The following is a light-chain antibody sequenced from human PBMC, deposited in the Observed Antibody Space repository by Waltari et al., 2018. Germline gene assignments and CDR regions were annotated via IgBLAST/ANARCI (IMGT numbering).Light chain of an antibody. J-gene: IGKJ2*01. CDR1: QSLSRSR. CDR2: AAS. Sequence: EFVLTQSPDTLSLSPGGRATLSCRASQSLSRSRLAWYQQKPGQAPRLLISAASSRATGIPDRFSGSGSGTDFSLTISRVEPEDVAVYYCQQYSSSVMYTFGQGTKLEIQ. V-gene: IGKV3-20*01. CDR3: QQYSSSVMYT.